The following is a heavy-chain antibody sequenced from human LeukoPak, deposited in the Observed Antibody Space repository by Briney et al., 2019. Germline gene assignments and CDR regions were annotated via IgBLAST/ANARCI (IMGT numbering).Heavy chain of an antibody. J-gene: IGHJ4*02. V-gene: IGHV3-23*01. CDR3: AKEAGYYDSSGYYKYYFDY. CDR1: GFAFNKYA. CDR2: ISGSGGGT. D-gene: IGHD3-22*01. Sequence: GGSLRLSCAASGFAFNKYAMSWVRQAPEKGLEWVPTISGSGGGTYYADSVKGRFTISRDDSKNTLYLQLNSLRAEDTAIYYCAKEAGYYDSSGYYKYYFDYWGQGTLVTVSS.